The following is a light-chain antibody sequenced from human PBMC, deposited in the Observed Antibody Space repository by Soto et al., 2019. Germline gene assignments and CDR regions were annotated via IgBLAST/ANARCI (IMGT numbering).Light chain of an antibody. J-gene: IGKJ4*01. CDR2: DAS. CDR3: QQRSNWPPFT. CDR1: QSVSSY. Sequence: EIVLTQSPATLSLSPGERATLSCRASQSVSSYLAWYQHKPGQAPRLLIYDASNRATGIPARISGSGSGTDFTLTISSLEPEDFAVYYCQQRSNWPPFTFGGGTKVEIK. V-gene: IGKV3-11*01.